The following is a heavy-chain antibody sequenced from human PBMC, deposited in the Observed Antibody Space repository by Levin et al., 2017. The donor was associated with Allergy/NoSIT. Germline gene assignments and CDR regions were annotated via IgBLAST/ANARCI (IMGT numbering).Heavy chain of an antibody. CDR3: ARHINVWGSYRSVVGGYYFDY. V-gene: IGHV4-39*01. CDR1: GGSISSSSYY. J-gene: IGHJ4*02. D-gene: IGHD3-16*02. CDR2: IYYSGST. Sequence: SETLSLTCTVSGGSISSSSYYWGWIRQPPGKGLEWIGSIYYSGSTYYNPSLKSRVTISVDTSKNQFSLKLSSVTAADTAVYYCARHINVWGSYRSVVGGYYFDYWGQGTLVTVSS.